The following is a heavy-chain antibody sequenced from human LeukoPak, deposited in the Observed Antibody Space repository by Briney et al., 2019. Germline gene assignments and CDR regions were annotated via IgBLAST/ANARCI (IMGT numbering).Heavy chain of an antibody. CDR2: IYYSGST. CDR1: GGSISSSNW. D-gene: IGHD3-22*01. J-gene: IGHJ4*02. V-gene: IGHV4-4*02. Sequence: PSETLSLTCAVSGGSISSSNWWSWVRQPPGKGLEWIGSIYYSGSTYYNPSLKSRVTISVDTSKNQFSLKLSSVTAADTAVYYCARDGDYYDSSGLYWGQGTLVTVSS. CDR3: ARDGDYYDSSGLY.